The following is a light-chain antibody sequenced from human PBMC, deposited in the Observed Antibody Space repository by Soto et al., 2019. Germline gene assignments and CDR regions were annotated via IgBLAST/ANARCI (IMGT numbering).Light chain of an antibody. V-gene: IGKV3-15*01. CDR1: QTSSDN. J-gene: IGKJ4*01. CDR2: HPS. Sequence: EIVMTKSPANLSASPGESVSLSCRASQTSSDNLAWYQQKPGLPTRLLIYHPSTRASGVPARFSGSGSGTDFCLTIRSLQSEDLAVYYRQRYDNWPLSVGGGTKVDTK. CDR3: QRYDNWPLS.